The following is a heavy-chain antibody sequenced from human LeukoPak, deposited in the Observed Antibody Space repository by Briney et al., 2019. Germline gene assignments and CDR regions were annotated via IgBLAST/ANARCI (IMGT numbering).Heavy chain of an antibody. V-gene: IGHV1-46*01. CDR2: IYPRDGST. CDR3: ARDQEGFDY. Sequence: ASVKVSYKASGYTFTNNYLHWVRQAPGQGLEWMGMIYPRDGSTSYAQNFQGRVTVTRDTSTTTVHMELRGLRSEDTAVYYCARDQEGFDYWGQGTVVTVSS. J-gene: IGHJ4*02. CDR1: GYTFTNNY.